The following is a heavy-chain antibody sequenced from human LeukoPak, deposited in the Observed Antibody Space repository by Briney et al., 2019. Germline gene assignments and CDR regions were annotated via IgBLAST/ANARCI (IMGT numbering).Heavy chain of an antibody. CDR3: ATGGGYDILPGFVY. J-gene: IGHJ4*02. CDR2: FDPEDGET. V-gene: IGHV1-24*01. CDR1: GYTLTELS. Sequence: GASVKVSCKVSGYTLTELSMHWVRQAPGKGLEWMGGFDPEDGETIYAQKFQGRVTMTEDTSTDTAYMELSSLRSEDTAVYYCATGGGYDILPGFVYWGQGTLVTVSS. D-gene: IGHD3-9*01.